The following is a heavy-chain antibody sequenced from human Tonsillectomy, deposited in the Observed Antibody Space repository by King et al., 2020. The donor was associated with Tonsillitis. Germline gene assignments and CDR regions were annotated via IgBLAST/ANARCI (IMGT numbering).Heavy chain of an antibody. J-gene: IGHJ4*02. V-gene: IGHV4-30-4*07. D-gene: IGHD3-10*01. CDR1: GVSISSGGYS. CDR3: VRPLRLTLVRGFIASVFDF. Sequence: VQLQESGPGLVKPSQTLSLTCAVFGVSISSGGYSWSWIRQPPGKGLEWIGYIYYSGSNFYNPSLRSRLTISADTSKNQFSLKMSSVTAAYTAVYYCVRPLRLTLVRGFIASVFDFCGPGTLFTVSS. CDR2: IYYSGSN.